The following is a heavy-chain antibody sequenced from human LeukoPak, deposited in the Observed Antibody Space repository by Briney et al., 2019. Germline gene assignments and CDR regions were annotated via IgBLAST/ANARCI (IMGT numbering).Heavy chain of an antibody. V-gene: IGHV3-30*03. CDR2: ISPDGNIH. J-gene: IGHJ4*02. Sequence: PGRSLRLSCAASGFTFTTLGIHWLRQAPGKGLEWVAAISPDGNIHYYSDSVKGRFSISRDDSKNMIYLQMNSLRGDDSAVYFCARINNFDDFWGQGTLVTVSS. CDR1: GFTFTTLG. CDR3: ARINNFDDF. D-gene: IGHD1-1*01.